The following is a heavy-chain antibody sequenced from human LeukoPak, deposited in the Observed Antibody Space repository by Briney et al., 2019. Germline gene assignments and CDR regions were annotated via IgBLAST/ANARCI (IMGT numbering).Heavy chain of an antibody. CDR3: ASWPGGWYGEDS. V-gene: IGHV3-53*01. CDR1: GLTVSSNF. Sequence: PGGSLRLSCAATGLTVSSNFMSWVRQAPGKGLEWVSVIYGGGSTYYADSVKGRFTIFRDTPKNTLYLQMNSLRVEDTAVYYCASWPGGWYGEDSWGQGTLVTVSS. CDR2: IYGGGST. D-gene: IGHD6-19*01. J-gene: IGHJ4*02.